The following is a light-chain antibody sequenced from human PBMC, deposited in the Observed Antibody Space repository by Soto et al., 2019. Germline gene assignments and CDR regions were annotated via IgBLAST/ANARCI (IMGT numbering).Light chain of an antibody. CDR3: QQYGSSPQT. V-gene: IGKV3-20*01. CDR1: QSVDSRY. J-gene: IGKJ4*01. Sequence: EIVLTQSPGTLSLSPGERATLSCRASQSVDSRYLAWYQQKPGQAPSLLIYGASSRATGIPDRFGGSGSGTEFTLTISRLEPEDFAVYYCQQYGSSPQTFGGGTKVE. CDR2: GAS.